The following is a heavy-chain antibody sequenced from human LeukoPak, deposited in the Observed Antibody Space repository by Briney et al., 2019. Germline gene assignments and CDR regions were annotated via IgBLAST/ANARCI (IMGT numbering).Heavy chain of an antibody. CDR3: ARVETNSVWAMEY. CDR2: IYNGGST. CDR1: GGSISRYY. Sequence: SETLSLTCTGSGGSISRYYWSWIRRPRRRGLEGMGYIYNGGSTNYNPSLKSRVTTSIDTSKNQFSLKLSSVTAAKPAVYYCARVETNSVWAMEYWGQGTLVTVSS. J-gene: IGHJ4*02. D-gene: IGHD2-21*02. V-gene: IGHV4-59*08.